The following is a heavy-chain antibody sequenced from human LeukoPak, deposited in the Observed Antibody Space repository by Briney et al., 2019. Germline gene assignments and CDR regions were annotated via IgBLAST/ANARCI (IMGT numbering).Heavy chain of an antibody. V-gene: IGHV3-33*01. CDR2: IWYDGSNK. CDR1: GFTFSSYG. D-gene: IGHD6-19*01. CDR3: ARDDTNGCPFDY. J-gene: IGHJ4*02. Sequence: GGSLRLSCAASGFTFSSYGVHWVRQAPGKGLEWVAVIWYDGSNKYYADSVKGRFTISRDNSKNTLYLQMNSLRAEDTAVYYCARDDTNGCPFDYWGQGTLVTVSS.